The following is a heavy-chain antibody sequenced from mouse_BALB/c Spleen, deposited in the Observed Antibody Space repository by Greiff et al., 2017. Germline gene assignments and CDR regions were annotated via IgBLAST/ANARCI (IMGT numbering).Heavy chain of an antibody. D-gene: IGHD1-2*01. J-gene: IGHJ4*01. CDR2: ISYSGST. V-gene: IGHV3-2*02. Sequence: VQLQQSGPGLVKPSQSLSLTCTVTGYSITSDYAWNWIRQFPGNKLEWMGYISYSGSTSYNPSLKSRISITRDTSKNQFFLQLNSVTTEDTATYYCARNYGYEAMDYWGQGTSVTVSS. CDR3: ARNYGYEAMDY. CDR1: GYSITSDYA.